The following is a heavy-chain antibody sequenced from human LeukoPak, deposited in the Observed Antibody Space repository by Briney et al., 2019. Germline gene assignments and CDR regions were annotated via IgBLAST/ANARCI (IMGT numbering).Heavy chain of an antibody. CDR3: ARGWAMVRGVIKKALDY. D-gene: IGHD3-10*01. CDR1: GGSITSNW. V-gene: IGHV4-4*02. Sequence: SETLSLTCDVSGGSITSNWWSWVRQVPGKGLEWIGEIFHSGDTTYNPSFKSRVTISVDTSKNQFSLKLSSVTAADTAVYYCARGWAMVRGVIKKALDYWGQGTLVTVSS. CDR2: IFHSGDT. J-gene: IGHJ4*02.